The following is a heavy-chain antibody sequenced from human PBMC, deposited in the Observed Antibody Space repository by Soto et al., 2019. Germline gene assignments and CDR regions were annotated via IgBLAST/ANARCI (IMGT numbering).Heavy chain of an antibody. CDR3: ARGGSRVTGGWDAFDI. J-gene: IGHJ3*02. CDR1: GYTFTSNY. D-gene: IGHD2-8*02. V-gene: IGHV1-46*03. Sequence: QVQLVQSGAEVKKPGASLKVSCKASGYTFTSNYMHWVRQAPGQGLEWMGIINPIGGSTTYAQKFQGRVTMTRDTSTSIVYMELTSLRSEHTAVYYCARGGSRVTGGWDAFDIWGQGTMVTVSS. CDR2: INPIGGST.